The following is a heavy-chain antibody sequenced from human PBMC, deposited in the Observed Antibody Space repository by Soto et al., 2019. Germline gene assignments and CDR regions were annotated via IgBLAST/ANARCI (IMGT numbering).Heavy chain of an antibody. J-gene: IGHJ3*02. D-gene: IGHD5-18*01. V-gene: IGHV1-2*04. CDR3: ARDRPYSYGTYDAFDI. Sequence: GASVKVSCKASGYTFTGYYMHWVRQAPGQGLEWMGWINPNSGGTNYAQKFQGWVTMTRDTSISTAYMELSRLRSDDTAVYYCARDRPYSYGTYDAFDIWGQGTMVTVSS. CDR2: INPNSGGT. CDR1: GYTFTGYY.